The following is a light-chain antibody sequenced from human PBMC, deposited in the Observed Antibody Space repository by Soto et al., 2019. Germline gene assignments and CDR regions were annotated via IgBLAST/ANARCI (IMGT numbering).Light chain of an antibody. CDR3: CSYAGSSWI. J-gene: IGLJ2*01. V-gene: IGLV1-44*01. Sequence: QSVLTQPPSASGTPGQRVTISCSGSSSNIGSNTVNWYQQLPGTAPKLLIYSNDQRASGVPDRFSVSKSGTSASLAIGGLQSEDEAGYYCCSYAGSSWIFGGGTKLTVL. CDR1: SSNIGSNT. CDR2: SND.